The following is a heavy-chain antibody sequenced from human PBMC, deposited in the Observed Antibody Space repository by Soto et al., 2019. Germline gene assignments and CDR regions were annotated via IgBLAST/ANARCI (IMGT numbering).Heavy chain of an antibody. Sequence: QAQLVQSGAEVKKPGASVKVYCKASGYTFYSHSISWVRQAPGQGLEWMGRINADYGNTQYAQKFRGRVTMTTDTSTTTVYMELTNLRSDDTAVYYCARCIQGDYYYGMDVWGQGTRVTVSS. J-gene: IGHJ6*02. CDR1: GYTFYSHS. CDR2: INADYGNT. D-gene: IGHD5-18*01. V-gene: IGHV1-18*01. CDR3: ARCIQGDYYYGMDV.